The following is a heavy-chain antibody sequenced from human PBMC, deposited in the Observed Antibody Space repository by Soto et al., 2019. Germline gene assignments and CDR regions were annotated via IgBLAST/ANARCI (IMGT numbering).Heavy chain of an antibody. V-gene: IGHV4-30-4*01. D-gene: IGHD1-20*01. CDR1: GGSISSGDYY. CDR2: IYHRGNT. Sequence: SETLSLTCTVSGGSISSGDYYWSWIRQPPGKGLEWIGYIYHRGNTYYNPSLKSRLIISVDTSRNQFSLNLGSVTAADTAVYYCARYKSNYYYGMDVWGQGTTVTVSS. CDR3: ARYKSNYYYGMDV. J-gene: IGHJ6*02.